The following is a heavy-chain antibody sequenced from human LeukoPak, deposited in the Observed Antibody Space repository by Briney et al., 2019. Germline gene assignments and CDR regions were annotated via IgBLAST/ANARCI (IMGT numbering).Heavy chain of an antibody. J-gene: IGHJ4*02. CDR1: GGTFSSYA. CDR3: ASVAGAGYFDY. D-gene: IGHD6-13*01. Sequence: SVKVSCKASGGTFSSYAISWVRQAPGQGLEWMGRIIPIFGTANYAQKFQGRVTITTDESTSTAYMELSSLRSEDTAVYYCASVAGAGYFDYWGQGTLVTVSS. CDR2: IIPIFGTA. V-gene: IGHV1-69*05.